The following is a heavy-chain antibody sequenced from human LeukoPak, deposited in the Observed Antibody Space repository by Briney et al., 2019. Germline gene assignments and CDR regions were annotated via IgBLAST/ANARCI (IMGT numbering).Heavy chain of an antibody. Sequence: SETLSLTCTVSGGSISNSNYYWGWIRQAPGKGLEWIGSIYYSGTTYYNPSLKSRVTISIDTSKNQFSLRLSSVTAADTAVYYCAGNEEPAGYFDLWGRGTLVTVSS. CDR2: IYYSGTT. CDR3: AGNEEPAGYFDL. V-gene: IGHV4-39*07. CDR1: GGSISNSNYY. D-gene: IGHD1-1*01. J-gene: IGHJ2*01.